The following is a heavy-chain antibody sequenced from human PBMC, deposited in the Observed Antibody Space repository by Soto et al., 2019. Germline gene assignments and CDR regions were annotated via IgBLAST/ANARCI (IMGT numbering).Heavy chain of an antibody. CDR3: ARGSGIVALPGELEDVNYDY. Sequence: QVQLQQWGAGLAKPWETLSLSCAVYGQSFSGHSWAWIRQPPGKGLEWIGEINESGSTYYNPSLKSRVTISTDTSKNQFSLKLSSVSAADTAAYFCARGSGIVALPGELEDVNYDYWGQGTLVNVSS. CDR2: INESGST. J-gene: IGHJ4*02. V-gene: IGHV4-34*01. CDR1: GQSFSGHS. D-gene: IGHD1-1*01.